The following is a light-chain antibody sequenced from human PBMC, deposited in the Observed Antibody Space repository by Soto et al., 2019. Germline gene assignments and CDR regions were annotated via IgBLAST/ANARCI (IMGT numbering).Light chain of an antibody. CDR1: SSDIGAYNF. CDR2: DVN. CDR3: TSWTTSTTMI. Sequence: QSALTQPASVSGSPGQSITISCTGTSSDIGAYNFVSWYQQHPGKAPKLMLYDVNIRPSGVSNRFSGSKSGNTASLTISGLQAEDEADYYCTSWTTSTTMISVGRTK. V-gene: IGLV2-14*03. J-gene: IGLJ2*01.